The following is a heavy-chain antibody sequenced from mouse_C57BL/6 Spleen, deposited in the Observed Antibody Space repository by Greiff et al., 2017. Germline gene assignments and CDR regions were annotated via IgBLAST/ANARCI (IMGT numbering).Heavy chain of an antibody. CDR2: IRNKASGYTT. CDR3: ERCYGSSLDFGG. D-gene: IGHD1-1*01. V-gene: IGHV7-3*01. J-gene: IGHJ2*01. Sequence: EVHLVESGGGLVQPGASLSLSCAASGFTFTDYYMSWVRQPPGQALEWLGFIRNKASGYTTEYSESVEGRFTISRDNSQNILYLQMNALRAEASATYYCERCYGSSLDFGGWGNGTTLTGSS. CDR1: GFTFTDYY.